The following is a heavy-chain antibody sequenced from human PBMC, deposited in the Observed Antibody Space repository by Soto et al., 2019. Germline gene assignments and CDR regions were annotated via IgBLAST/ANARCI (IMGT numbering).Heavy chain of an antibody. CDR1: GFTFSSYA. CDR2: IKGSGDGT. Sequence: EVQLLESGGGLVQPGGSLRLSCAASGFTFSSYAMNWVRQAPGKGLEWVSGIKGSGDGTYYADSVKGRFTISRDNSKNTLYLQMNSLRAEDTAIYYCAKDDVSIGIVCMDVWGQGTTVTVSS. J-gene: IGHJ6*02. V-gene: IGHV3-23*01. CDR3: AKDDVSIGIVCMDV. D-gene: IGHD2-15*01.